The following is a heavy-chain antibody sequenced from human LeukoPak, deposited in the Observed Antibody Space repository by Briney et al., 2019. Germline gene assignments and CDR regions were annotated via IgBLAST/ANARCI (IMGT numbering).Heavy chain of an antibody. Sequence: GGSLRLSCAVSGFAFGSEAMSWVRQTPARGLEWVASISPGGGTTYYADYVKGRFTISRDNSKNSLFVQMNSLRAEDTAVYYCAREGWDQWEPFYYYYYYMDVWGKGNTVTVSS. V-gene: IGHV3-23*01. CDR3: AREGWDQWEPFYYYYYYMDV. CDR2: ISPGGGTT. J-gene: IGHJ6*03. D-gene: IGHD1-26*01. CDR1: GFAFGSEA.